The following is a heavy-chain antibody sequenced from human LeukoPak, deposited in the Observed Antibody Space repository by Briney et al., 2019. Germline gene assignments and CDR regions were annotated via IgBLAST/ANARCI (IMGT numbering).Heavy chain of an antibody. V-gene: IGHV4-38-2*01. J-gene: IGHJ4*02. CDR2: IYHSGST. CDR1: GYSISSGYY. D-gene: IGHD2-15*01. CDR3: ARRYQVAAFYYFDY. Sequence: SETLSLTCAVSGYSISSGYYWGWIRPPPGKGLEWIGSIYHSGSTYYNPSLKSRVTISVDTSKNQFSLKLSSVTAADTAVYYCARRYQVAAFYYFDYWGQGTLLTVSS.